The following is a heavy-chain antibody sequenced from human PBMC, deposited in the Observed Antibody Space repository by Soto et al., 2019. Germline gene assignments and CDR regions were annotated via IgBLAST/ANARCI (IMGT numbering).Heavy chain of an antibody. V-gene: IGHV3-33*01. J-gene: IGHJ4*02. Sequence: SLRLSCAASGFTFSSYGMHWVRQAPGKGLEWVAVIWYDGSNKYYADSVKGRFTISRDNSKNTLYLQMNSLRAEDTAVYYCARDRTRDSSGYSPIDYWGQGTLVTVSS. D-gene: IGHD3-22*01. CDR3: ARDRTRDSSGYSPIDY. CDR1: GFTFSSYG. CDR2: IWYDGSNK.